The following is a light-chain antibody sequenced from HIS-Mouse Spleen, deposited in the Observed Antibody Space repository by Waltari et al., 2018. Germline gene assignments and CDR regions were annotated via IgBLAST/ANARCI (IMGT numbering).Light chain of an antibody. CDR1: SSDVGSYNL. Sequence: QSALTQPASVSGSPGQSITISCTGTSSDVGSYNLVSWYQQHPGKAPKLMIYEGSKRPAGVSNRLSGSKSGNTASLAISGLRAEDEADYYCCSYAGSSTFEVFGGGTKLTVL. CDR2: EGS. J-gene: IGLJ2*01. CDR3: CSYAGSSTFEV. V-gene: IGLV2-23*03.